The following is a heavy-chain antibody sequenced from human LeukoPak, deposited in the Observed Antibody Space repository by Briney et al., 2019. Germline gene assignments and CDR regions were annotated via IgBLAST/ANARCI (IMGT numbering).Heavy chain of an antibody. D-gene: IGHD3-22*01. CDR2: ISGDGGST. CDR3: AKDRRGDDSSGYYYFDY. CDR1: GFTFDDYA. V-gene: IGHV3-43*02. J-gene: IGHJ4*02. Sequence: PGGSLRLSCPASGFTFDDYAMHWVRQAPGKGLEWVSLISGDGGSTYYADSVKGRFTISRDNSKNSLYLQMNSLRTEDTALYYCAKDRRGDDSSGYYYFDYWGQGTLVTVSS.